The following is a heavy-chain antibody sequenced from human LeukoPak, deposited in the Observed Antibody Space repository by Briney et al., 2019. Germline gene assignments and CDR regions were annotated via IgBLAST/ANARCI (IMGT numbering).Heavy chain of an antibody. D-gene: IGHD3-22*01. CDR2: INHGGST. CDR3: ARLSVVTSSSPWFDP. V-gene: IGHV4-34*01. Sequence: SETLSLTCAVSGGSFSGHYWNWIRQPPGKGLEWIGEINHGGSTNYNPSLKSRVTISVDTSKNQFSLKLSSVTAADTAVYYCARLSVVTSSSPWFDPWGQGTLVTVSS. J-gene: IGHJ5*02. CDR1: GGSFSGHY.